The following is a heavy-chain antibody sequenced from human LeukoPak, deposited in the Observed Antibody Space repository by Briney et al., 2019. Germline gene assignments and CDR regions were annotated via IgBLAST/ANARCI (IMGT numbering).Heavy chain of an antibody. V-gene: IGHV4-34*01. CDR2: INHSGST. D-gene: IGHD3-10*01. J-gene: IGHJ4*02. CDR3: ARLWRTTMVRGVIHYFDY. Sequence: PETLSLTCAVYGGSFSGYYWSWIRQPPGKGLEWIGEINHSGSTNYNPSLKSRVTISVDTSKNQFSLKLSSVTAADTAVYYCARLWRTTMVRGVIHYFDYWGQGTLVTVSS. CDR1: GGSFSGYY.